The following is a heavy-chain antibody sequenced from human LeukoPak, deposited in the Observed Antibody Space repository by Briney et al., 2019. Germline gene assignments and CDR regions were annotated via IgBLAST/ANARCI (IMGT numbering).Heavy chain of an antibody. Sequence: GGSLRLSCAASGFTFSSYWMHWVRQAPGKGLVWVSRINSDGSSTSYVDSVKGRFTISRDNAKNTLYLQMNSLRAEDTAVYYCARDYYDKGFDYWGQGTLVTVSS. J-gene: IGHJ4*02. CDR1: GFTFSSYW. CDR2: INSDGSST. CDR3: ARDYYDKGFDY. V-gene: IGHV3-74*01. D-gene: IGHD3-22*01.